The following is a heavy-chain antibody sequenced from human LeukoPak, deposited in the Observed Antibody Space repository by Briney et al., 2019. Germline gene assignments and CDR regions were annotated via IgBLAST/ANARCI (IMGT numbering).Heavy chain of an antibody. Sequence: GGSLRLSCATSGFTFSTSVMNWVRQAPGKGLEWVSTITGSGSTYYADSVKGRFTISRDNAKNTLYLQMSSLRAEDTAVYYCAKDRGRYYDSSGYYWGYYFDSWGQGILVTVST. CDR2: ITGSGST. CDR1: GFTFSTSV. J-gene: IGHJ4*02. CDR3: AKDRGRYYDSSGYYWGYYFDS. V-gene: IGHV3-23*01. D-gene: IGHD3-22*01.